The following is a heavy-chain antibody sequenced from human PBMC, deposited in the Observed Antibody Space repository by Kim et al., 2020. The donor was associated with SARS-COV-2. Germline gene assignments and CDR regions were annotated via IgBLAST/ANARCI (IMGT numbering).Heavy chain of an antibody. CDR2: IYYSGST. J-gene: IGHJ3*02. V-gene: IGHV4-39*01. D-gene: IGHD3-9*01. CDR1: GGSISSSSYY. CDR3: ARRPVLRYFDWSQREHAFDI. Sequence: SETLSLTCTVSGGSISSSSYYWGWIRQPPGKGLEWIGSIYYSGSTYYNPSLKSRVTISVDTSKNQFSLKLSSVTAVDTAVYYCARRPVLRYFDWSQREHAFDIWGQGTMVTVSS.